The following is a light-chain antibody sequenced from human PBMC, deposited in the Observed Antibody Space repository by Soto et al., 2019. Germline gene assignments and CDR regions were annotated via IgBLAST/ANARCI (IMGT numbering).Light chain of an antibody. Sequence: DIPMTQSPSTLSASVGDRVTITCRASQSISSWLAWYQQKPGKAPKLLIYKASSLESGLPSRFSGSGSGTEFTLTISSLQPDDFATYYCQQYNSYSRTFGQGTKVEI. CDR3: QQYNSYSRT. J-gene: IGKJ1*01. CDR1: QSISSW. CDR2: KAS. V-gene: IGKV1-5*03.